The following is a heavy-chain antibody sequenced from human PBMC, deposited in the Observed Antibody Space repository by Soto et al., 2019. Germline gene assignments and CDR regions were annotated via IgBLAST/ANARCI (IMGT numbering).Heavy chain of an antibody. J-gene: IGHJ4*02. D-gene: IGHD5-12*01. CDR3: ARDDYKMATIPSYFDY. V-gene: IGHV3-30-3*01. Sequence: PGGSLRLSCAASGFTFSSYAMHWVRQAPGKGLEWVAVISYDGSNKYYADSVKGRFTISRDNSKNTLYLQMNSLRAEDTAVYYCARDDYKMATIPSYFDYWGQGTLVTVSS. CDR2: ISYDGSNK. CDR1: GFTFSSYA.